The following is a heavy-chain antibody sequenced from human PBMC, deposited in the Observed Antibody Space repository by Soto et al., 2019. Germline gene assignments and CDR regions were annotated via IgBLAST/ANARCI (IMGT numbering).Heavy chain of an antibody. CDR1: SGSISSYY. D-gene: IGHD2-15*01. J-gene: IGHJ1*01. V-gene: IGHV4-59*08. CDR2: SYYSGST. Sequence: QVQLQESGPGLVKPSETLSLTCTVSSGSISSYYWSWIRQPPGKGLEWIGYSYYSGSTKYNPSLKTRVTMSIDTSKNQFSLRLSSVTAADTAVYFCARHCSGGSCYSGAEYFQHWGQGILVTVSS. CDR3: ARHCSGGSCYSGAEYFQH.